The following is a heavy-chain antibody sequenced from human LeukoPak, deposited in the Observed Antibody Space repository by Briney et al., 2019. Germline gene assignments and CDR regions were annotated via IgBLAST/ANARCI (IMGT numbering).Heavy chain of an antibody. Sequence: GGSLRLSCAASGFNVSSKYMSWVRQPAGKGLEWVSVIYSGGTTFYADSVKGRFTISRDNSKNTLYLQMNSLRPDDTAVYYCTKLKGWYGDGYFDYWGPGILVTVSS. CDR2: IYSGGTT. V-gene: IGHV3-53*01. J-gene: IGHJ4*02. CDR1: GFNVSSKY. CDR3: TKLKGWYGDGYFDY. D-gene: IGHD6-19*01.